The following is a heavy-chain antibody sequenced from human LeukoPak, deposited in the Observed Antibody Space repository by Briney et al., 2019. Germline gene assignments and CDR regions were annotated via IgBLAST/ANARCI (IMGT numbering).Heavy chain of an antibody. CDR1: GFNFRSTY. V-gene: IGHV3-66*01. D-gene: IGHD3-3*01. CDR2: IYSGGNT. J-gene: IGHJ5*02. CDR3: ARVGPITLFGVVIVDWCDP. Sequence: GGSLRLSCAASGFNFRSTYMSWVRQAPGKGLEWVSIIYSGGNTYYADSVKGRFTISRDNSKNTLYLQMNSLRAEDTAVYYCARVGPITLFGVVIVDWCDPWGQGTLVTVSS.